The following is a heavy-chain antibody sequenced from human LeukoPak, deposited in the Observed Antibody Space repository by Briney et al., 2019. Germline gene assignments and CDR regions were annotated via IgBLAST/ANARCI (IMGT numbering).Heavy chain of an antibody. CDR1: GFTFSSYA. Sequence: GGSLRLSCAASGFTFSSYAMSWVRQAPGSGLEWVAVIKYDGSETWYADSVKGRFTISRDNFQSMLYLQMNSLRGEDTAVYYCARDRFGPTGNWGQGTLVTVSS. V-gene: IGHV3-33*08. CDR2: IKYDGSET. CDR3: ARDRFGPTGN. D-gene: IGHD3-10*01. J-gene: IGHJ4*02.